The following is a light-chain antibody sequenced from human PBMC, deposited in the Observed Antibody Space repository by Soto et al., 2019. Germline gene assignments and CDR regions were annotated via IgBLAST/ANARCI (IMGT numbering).Light chain of an antibody. V-gene: IGKV3-15*01. Sequence: EIVVTQSPATLSVSPWERATLSCRASQSVSSNLAWYQQKPGQAPSLLIYGASTRATGTPARFSGSGSGTEFTLTISSLQSEDFAVYYCQQYIRWPLTFGGGTKVDIK. CDR2: GAS. J-gene: IGKJ4*01. CDR3: QQYIRWPLT. CDR1: QSVSSN.